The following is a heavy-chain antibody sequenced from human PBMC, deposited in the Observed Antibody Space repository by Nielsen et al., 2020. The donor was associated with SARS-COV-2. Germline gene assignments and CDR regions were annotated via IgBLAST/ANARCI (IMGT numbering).Heavy chain of an antibody. D-gene: IGHD2-2*01. CDR3: ARQGRFCSRTTCSRNYFDS. V-gene: IGHV5-51*01. J-gene: IGHJ4*02. Sequence: GESLKISCQGSGYNFATYWIAWVRQMPGKGLEWMGVISHGDSDTRYSPAFQGQVTISADQSITTAYLQWSSLKASDTAIYYCARQGRFCSRTTCSRNYFDSWGQGTLVTVSS. CDR2: ISHGDSDT. CDR1: GYNFATYW.